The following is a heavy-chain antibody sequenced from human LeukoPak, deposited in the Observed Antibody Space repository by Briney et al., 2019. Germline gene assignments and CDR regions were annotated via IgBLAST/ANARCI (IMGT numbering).Heavy chain of an antibody. Sequence: PGGSLRLSCADSGFTFSSYAMHWVRQASGKGLEWVAVISYDGSNKYYADSVKGRFTISRDNSKNTLYLQMNSLRAEDTAVYYCASWTATPFNTYSNYPCYYYYMDVWGKGTTVTVSS. V-gene: IGHV3-30-3*01. CDR3: ASWTATPFNTYSNYPCYYYYMDV. CDR1: GFTFSSYA. CDR2: ISYDGSNK. D-gene: IGHD4-11*01. J-gene: IGHJ6*03.